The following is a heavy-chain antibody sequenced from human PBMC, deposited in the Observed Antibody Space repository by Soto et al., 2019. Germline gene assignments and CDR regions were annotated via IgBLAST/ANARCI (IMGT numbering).Heavy chain of an antibody. Sequence: TGGSLRLSCAASGFTVNSNYMTWVRQAPGKGLEWVSIIYSGGTTYYADSVNGRFTISRDNWKNTLYLQMNSLRADDTAVYYCARGNGAYGMDVWGQGTTVTVSS. V-gene: IGHV3-53*01. CDR1: GFTVNSNY. J-gene: IGHJ6*02. CDR3: ARGNGAYGMDV. D-gene: IGHD2-8*01. CDR2: IYSGGTT.